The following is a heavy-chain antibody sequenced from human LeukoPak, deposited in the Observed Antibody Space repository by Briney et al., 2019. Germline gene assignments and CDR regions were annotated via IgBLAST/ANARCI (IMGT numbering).Heavy chain of an antibody. CDR3: ARGSALVRYCSSTSCLGIDY. CDR1: GFTFSSYS. V-gene: IGHV3-48*04. Sequence: GGSLRLSCAASGFTFSSYSMNWVRQAPGKGLEWVSYISSSSSTIYYADSVKGRFTISRDNAKNSLYLQMNSLRAEDTAVYYCARGSALVRYCSSTSCLGIDYWGQGTLVTVSS. D-gene: IGHD2-2*01. CDR2: ISSSSSTI. J-gene: IGHJ4*02.